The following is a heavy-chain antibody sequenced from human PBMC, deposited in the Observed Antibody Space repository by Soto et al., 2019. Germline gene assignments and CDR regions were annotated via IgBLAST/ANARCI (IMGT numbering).Heavy chain of an antibody. D-gene: IGHD6-19*01. CDR3: AINRGEGSGICSS. CDR1: GFTFNRTW. CDR2: IRPDGSGK. V-gene: IGHV3-7*01. Sequence: QPGGSLRLSCVASGFTFNRTWMTWVRQAPGKELEWVANIRPDGSGKSLVDSVKGRFDVSRDNAKNSLYLQMSSLRAGDTAVYYCAINRGEGSGICSSWGQGTLVTVTS. J-gene: IGHJ5*02.